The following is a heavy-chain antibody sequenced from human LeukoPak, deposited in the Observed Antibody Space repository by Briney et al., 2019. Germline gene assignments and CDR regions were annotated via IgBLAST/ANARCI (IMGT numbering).Heavy chain of an antibody. J-gene: IGHJ6*03. CDR3: ARDEGEVDTAYYYYMDV. D-gene: IGHD5-18*01. CDR2: TLPIVGKA. CDR1: APTLTSYA. V-gene: IGHV1-69*05. Sequence: SMKPAWKPSAPTLTSYAISWVRPVPEQWLEWKGGTLPIVGKANYAQKFQGRVTITTDESTSTAYMELSSLRSEDTAVYYCARDEGEVDTAYYYYMDVWGKGTTVTVSS.